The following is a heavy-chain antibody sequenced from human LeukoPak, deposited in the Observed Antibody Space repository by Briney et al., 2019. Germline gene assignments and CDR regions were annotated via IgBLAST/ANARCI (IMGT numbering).Heavy chain of an antibody. V-gene: IGHV3-30-3*01. CDR2: ITYDGSNK. Sequence: GRSLRLSCAASGFTFSSYAMHWVRQAPGKGLEWVAVITYDGSNKYYADSVKGRFTISRDNSKNTLYLQMNSLRAEDTAVYYCGREGIAARPGAFDIWGQGTMVTVSS. J-gene: IGHJ3*02. CDR3: GREGIAARPGAFDI. D-gene: IGHD6-6*01. CDR1: GFTFSSYA.